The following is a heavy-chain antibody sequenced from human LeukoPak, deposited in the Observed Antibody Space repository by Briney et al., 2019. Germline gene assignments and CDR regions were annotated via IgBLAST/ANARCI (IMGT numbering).Heavy chain of an antibody. V-gene: IGHV4-59*01. Sequence: PSETLSLTCTVSGDSISSYYWSWIRQPPGKGLEWIGYIYYSGSTNYNPSLKSRVTISVDTSKNQFSLKLSSVTAADTAVYYCARGEYYDSSGYYYAPFDYWGQGTLVTVSS. CDR1: GDSISSYY. CDR3: ARGEYYDSSGYYYAPFDY. D-gene: IGHD3-22*01. J-gene: IGHJ4*02. CDR2: IYYSGST.